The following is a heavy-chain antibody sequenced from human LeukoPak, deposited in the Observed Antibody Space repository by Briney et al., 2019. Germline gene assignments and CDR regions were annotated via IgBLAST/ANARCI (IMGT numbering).Heavy chain of an antibody. CDR1: GFAFSSYS. Sequence: GGSLRLSCAASGFAFSSYSMNWVRQAPGKGLEWVSSISTSSSYIYYADSVKGRFTISRDNAKNSLFLQMNSLRADDTAVYYRARGPPSGYYYFNYWGQGTLVTVSS. D-gene: IGHD3-22*01. V-gene: IGHV3-21*01. CDR3: ARGPPSGYYYFNY. CDR2: ISTSSSYI. J-gene: IGHJ4*02.